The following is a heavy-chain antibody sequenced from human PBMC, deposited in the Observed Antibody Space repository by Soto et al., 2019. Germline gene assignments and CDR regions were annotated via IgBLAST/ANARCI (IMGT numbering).Heavy chain of an antibody. J-gene: IGHJ6*02. V-gene: IGHV1-18*04. CDR2: ISAYNGNT. Sequence: VASVKVSCKASGYTFTSDGISWVRQAPGQGLEWMGWISAYNGNTNYAQKLQGRVTMTTDTSTSTAYMELRSLRSDDTAVYYCARPKLQGGNYYYYGMDVWGQGTMVTVSS. CDR3: ARPKLQGGNYYYYGMDV. CDR1: GYTFTSDG. D-gene: IGHD1-7*01.